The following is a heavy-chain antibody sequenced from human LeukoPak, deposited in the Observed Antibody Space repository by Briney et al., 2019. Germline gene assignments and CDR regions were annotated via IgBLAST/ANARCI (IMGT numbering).Heavy chain of an antibody. V-gene: IGHV3-21*01. CDR1: GFTFSTYS. D-gene: IGHD3-10*01. CDR3: ARDWGYRRGGDAFDI. CDR2: ISSSSTYI. Sequence: GGSLRLSCAASGFTFSTYSMNWVRQAPGKGLKWVSSISSSSTYIYYADSVKGRFTISRDNAKNSLYLQMNSLRAEDTAVYYCARDWGYRRGGDAFDIWGQGTMVTVSS. J-gene: IGHJ3*02.